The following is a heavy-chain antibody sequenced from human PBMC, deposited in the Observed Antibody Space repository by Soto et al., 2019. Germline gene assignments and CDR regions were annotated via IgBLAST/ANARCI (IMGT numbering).Heavy chain of an antibody. Sequence: QLQLQESGPGLVKPPETLSLTCTVSGGSISRGPYYWGWVRQPPGKGLEWIGTISHSGRNYYNPSLKGRVTLSAATSKNQFSLRLTSVTAADTAVYFCARLGSSGWYQGSYFDYWGQGTLVTVSS. D-gene: IGHD6-19*01. CDR1: GGSISRGPYY. CDR2: ISHSGRN. J-gene: IGHJ4*02. CDR3: ARLGSSGWYQGSYFDY. V-gene: IGHV4-39*01.